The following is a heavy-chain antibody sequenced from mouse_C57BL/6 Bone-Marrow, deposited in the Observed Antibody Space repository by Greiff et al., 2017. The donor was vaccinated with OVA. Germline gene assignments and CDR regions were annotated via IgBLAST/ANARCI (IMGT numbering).Heavy chain of an antibody. V-gene: IGHV2-6*01. D-gene: IGHD2-4*01. CDR2: IWGVGST. CDR1: GFSLTSYG. Sequence: QVQLQQSGPGLVAPSQSLSITCTVSGFSLTSYGVDWVRQSPGKGLEWLGVIWGVGSTNYNSALKSRLSISKDNSKSQVFLKMNSLQTDDTAMYXCASESDYDRFAYWGKGTLVTVSA. CDR3: ASESDYDRFAY. J-gene: IGHJ3*01.